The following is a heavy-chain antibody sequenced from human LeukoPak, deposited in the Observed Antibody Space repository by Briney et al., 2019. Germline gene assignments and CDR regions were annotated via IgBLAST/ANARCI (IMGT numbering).Heavy chain of an antibody. CDR2: ISRDSDIR. D-gene: IGHD3-10*01. Sequence: PGGSLRLSCAASGFIFGRDSMNWVRQAPGRGLEWISYISRDSDIRYYADSVRGRFHISRDNARNSLYLQMNSLRADDTAMYYCATPRGIWGVSLDHWGQGTLVTVSS. V-gene: IGHV3-48*01. CDR3: ATPRGIWGVSLDH. J-gene: IGHJ4*02. CDR1: GFIFGRDS.